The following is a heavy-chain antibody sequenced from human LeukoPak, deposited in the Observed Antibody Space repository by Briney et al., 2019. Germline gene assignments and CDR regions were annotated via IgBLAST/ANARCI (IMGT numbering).Heavy chain of an antibody. V-gene: IGHV3-74*01. Sequence: GGSLRLSCAASGFTFSTYWVHWVRQAPGKGLVWVSRINSDGASTNYADSVKGRFTISRDNAKNTLYLQMNSLRAEDTAVYYCARVNYGGNSFSDYWGQGTLVTVSS. CDR3: ARVNYGGNSFSDY. CDR1: GFTFSTYW. J-gene: IGHJ4*02. CDR2: INSDGAST. D-gene: IGHD4-23*01.